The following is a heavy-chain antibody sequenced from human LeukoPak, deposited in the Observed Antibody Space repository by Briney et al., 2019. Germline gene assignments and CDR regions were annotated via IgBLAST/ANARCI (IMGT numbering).Heavy chain of an antibody. D-gene: IGHD3-10*01. Sequence: GASVKVSCKASGYTFTSYYMHWVRQAPGQGLEWMGIINPSGGSTSYAQKFQGRVTMTRDMSTSTVYMELSSLRSEDTAMFYCASMVRGVVVPYFEFWGQGTLVTVSS. CDR2: INPSGGST. V-gene: IGHV1-46*01. CDR3: ASMVRGVVVPYFEF. CDR1: GYTFTSYY. J-gene: IGHJ4*02.